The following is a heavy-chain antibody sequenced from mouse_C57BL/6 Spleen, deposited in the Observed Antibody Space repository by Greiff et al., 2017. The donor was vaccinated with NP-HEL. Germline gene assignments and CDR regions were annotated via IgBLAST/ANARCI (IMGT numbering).Heavy chain of an antibody. CDR2: IDPSDSET. CDR1: GYTFTSYW. CDR3: ARSSSGYDAWFAY. V-gene: IGHV1-52*01. D-gene: IGHD3-2*02. J-gene: IGHJ3*01. Sequence: QVQLQQPGAELVRPGSSVKLSCKASGYTFTSYWMHWVKQRPIQGLEWIGNIDPSDSETHYNQKFKDKATLTVDKSSSTAYMQLSSLTSEDSAVYYCARSSSGYDAWFAYWGQGTLVTVSA.